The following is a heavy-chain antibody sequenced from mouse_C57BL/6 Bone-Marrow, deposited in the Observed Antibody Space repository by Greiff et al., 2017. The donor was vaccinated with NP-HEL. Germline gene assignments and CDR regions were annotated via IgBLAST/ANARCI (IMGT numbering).Heavy chain of an antibody. CDR3: AKRMEWPHWYFDV. Sequence: QVQLKQPGAELVKPGASVKLSCKASGYTFTSYWMHWVKQRPGQGLEWIGMIHPNSGSTNYNEKFKSKATLTVDKSSSTAYMQLSSLTSEDSAVYYCAKRMEWPHWYFDVWGTGTTVTVSS. D-gene: IGHD2-3*01. CDR2: IHPNSGST. J-gene: IGHJ1*03. CDR1: GYTFTSYW. V-gene: IGHV1-64*01.